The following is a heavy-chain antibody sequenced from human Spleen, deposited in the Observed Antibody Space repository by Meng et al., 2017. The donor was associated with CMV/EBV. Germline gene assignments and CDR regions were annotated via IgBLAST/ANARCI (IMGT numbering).Heavy chain of an antibody. Sequence: AAAGFTLSSDDMHWVRQAPGRGLEWVAVIRFDGSNEYYGDSVKGRFTISRDDSEDTLYLQMNSLRAEDTAVYYCARKYSTSSRWFDPWGQGTLVTVSS. V-gene: IGHV3-30*02. CDR1: GFTLSSDD. CDR2: IRFDGSNE. J-gene: IGHJ5*02. CDR3: ARKYSTSSRWFDP. D-gene: IGHD2/OR15-2a*01.